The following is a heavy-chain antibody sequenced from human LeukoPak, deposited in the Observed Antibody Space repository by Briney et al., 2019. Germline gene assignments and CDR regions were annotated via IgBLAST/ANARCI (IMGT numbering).Heavy chain of an antibody. CDR2: IYYSGST. Sequence: SETLSLTCTVSGGSISSYYWSWIRQPPGKGLAWIGYIYYSGSTNYNPSLKSRVTISVDTSKDQFSLKLSSVTAADTAVYYCARAGEIFGVVTYFQHWGQGTLVTVSS. J-gene: IGHJ1*01. D-gene: IGHD3-3*01. V-gene: IGHV4-59*01. CDR1: GGSISSYY. CDR3: ARAGEIFGVVTYFQH.